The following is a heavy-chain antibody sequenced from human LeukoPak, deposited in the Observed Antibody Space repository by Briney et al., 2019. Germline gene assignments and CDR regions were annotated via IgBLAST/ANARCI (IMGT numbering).Heavy chain of an antibody. Sequence: PGGSLRLPCAASGLTFRDYGMYWARQASGKGLVGVVYLQSNAITKLYADSVKRRFTISRDNFKHTLHLEWNKLREEYTALYLCAKPSPGPIWNYCDTWGQGTRVTVSS. CDR2: LQSNAITK. CDR3: AKPSPGPIWNYCDT. D-gene: IGHD2-2*02. V-gene: IGHV3-30*02. J-gene: IGHJ4*02. CDR1: GLTFRDYG.